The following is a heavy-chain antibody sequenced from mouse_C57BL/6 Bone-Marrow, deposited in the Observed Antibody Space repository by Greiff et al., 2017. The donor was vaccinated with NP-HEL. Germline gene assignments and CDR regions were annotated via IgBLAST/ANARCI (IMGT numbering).Heavy chain of an antibody. J-gene: IGHJ1*03. CDR1: GFTFSDYY. CDR3: ARHDGRYFDV. CDR2: ISNGGGST. D-gene: IGHD2-3*01. Sequence: EVKLMESGGGLVQPGGSLKLSCAASGFTFSDYYMYWVRQTPEKRLEWVAYISNGGGSTYYPDTVKGRFTISRDNAKNTLYLQMSRLKSEDTAMYYCARHDGRYFDVWGTGTTVTVSS. V-gene: IGHV5-12*01.